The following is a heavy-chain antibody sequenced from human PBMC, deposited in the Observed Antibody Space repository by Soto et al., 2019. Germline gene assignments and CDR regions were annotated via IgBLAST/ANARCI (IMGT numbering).Heavy chain of an antibody. CDR3: ATNLWFVVYRPRALTINPNYYYYYMDV. CDR1: GFTFSSYA. J-gene: IGHJ6*03. D-gene: IGHD3-10*01. Sequence: GGSLRLSCAASGFTFSSYAMSWVRQSPGKELERVSAISGSGGSTYYADSVKDRFTISRDNSKNTLYLQMNSLRAEDTAVYYFATNLWFVVYRPRALTINPNYYYYYMDVWGKGTTVTVSS. CDR2: ISGSGGST. V-gene: IGHV3-23*01.